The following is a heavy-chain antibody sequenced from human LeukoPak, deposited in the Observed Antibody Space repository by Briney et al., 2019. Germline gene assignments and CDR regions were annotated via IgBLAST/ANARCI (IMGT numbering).Heavy chain of an antibody. CDR1: GFTFTSSA. Sequence: GASVKVSCKASGFTFTSSAVQWVRQARGRRLEWIGWIVVGSGNTNYAQKFQERVTITRDMSTSTAYMELSSLRSEDTAVYYCAAPSVAATLSEDGMDVWGQGTTVTVSS. CDR3: AAPSVAATLSEDGMDV. D-gene: IGHD2-15*01. CDR2: IVVGSGNT. V-gene: IGHV1-58*01. J-gene: IGHJ6*02.